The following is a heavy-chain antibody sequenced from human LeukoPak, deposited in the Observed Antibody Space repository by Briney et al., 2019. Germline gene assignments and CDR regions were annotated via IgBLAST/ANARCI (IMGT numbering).Heavy chain of an antibody. D-gene: IGHD2-15*01. CDR2: ISGSGGST. V-gene: IGHV3-23*01. Sequence: GGSLRLSCAASGFTFNNYAMSWVRQAPGKGLEWVSAISGSGGSTYYADSVKGRFTISRDNSKNTLYLQMNSLRAEDTAVYYCAKDFLLRDAFDIWGQGTMVTVSS. CDR3: AKDFLLRDAFDI. CDR1: GFTFNNYA. J-gene: IGHJ3*02.